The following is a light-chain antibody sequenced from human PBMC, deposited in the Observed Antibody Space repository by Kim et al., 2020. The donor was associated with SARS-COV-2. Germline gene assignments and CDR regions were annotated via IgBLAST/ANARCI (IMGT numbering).Light chain of an antibody. Sequence: DIQMTQSPSSLSASVGDRVTIPCRASQSISSYLNWYQQKPGKVPKLLIYPASSLQSGVPSRFSGSGSGTDFTLTISSLQPEDFATYYCQQSYGIPRTFGQGTKVDIK. CDR1: QSISSY. V-gene: IGKV1-39*01. J-gene: IGKJ1*01. CDR3: QQSYGIPRT. CDR2: PAS.